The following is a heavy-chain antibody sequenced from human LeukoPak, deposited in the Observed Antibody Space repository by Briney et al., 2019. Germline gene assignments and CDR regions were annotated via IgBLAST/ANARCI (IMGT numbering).Heavy chain of an antibody. Sequence: TLSLTCAVSGASINSGDYAWNWIRQPPGRGLEWIGYIYHTGTTLYNPSLRSRVTISVDTAKNHFSLNLTSVTAADTAVYYCARDRGDGFNYPLDNWGQGILVTVSS. J-gene: IGHJ4*02. CDR3: ARDRGDGFNYPLDN. V-gene: IGHV4-30-2*01. CDR2: IYHTGTT. D-gene: IGHD5-24*01. CDR1: GASINSGDYA.